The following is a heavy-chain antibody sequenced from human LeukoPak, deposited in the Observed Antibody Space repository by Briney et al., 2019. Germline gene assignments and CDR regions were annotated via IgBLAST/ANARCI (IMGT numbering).Heavy chain of an antibody. V-gene: IGHV4-34*01. CDR2: INHSGST. D-gene: IGHD3-9*01. CDR3: AREGVLRYFDWLLIPWFDP. CDR1: GRSFSGYY. Sequence: SETLSLTCAVYGRSFSGYYWSWIRQPPGKGLERIGEINHSGSTNYNPSLKSRVTISVDTSKNQFSLKLSSVTAADTAVYYCAREGVLRYFDWLLIPWFDPWGQGTLVTVSS. J-gene: IGHJ5*02.